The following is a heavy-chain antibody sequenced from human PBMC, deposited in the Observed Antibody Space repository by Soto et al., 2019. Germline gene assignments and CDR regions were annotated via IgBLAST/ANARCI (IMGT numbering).Heavy chain of an antibody. J-gene: IGHJ6*03. Sequence: ASVKVSCKASGYTFTSYGISWVRQAPGQGLEWMGWISAYNGNTNYAQKLQGRVTMTTDTSTSTAYMELRSLRSDDTAVYYCARDSGSLGGYFSSLIRYYMDVWGKGTTVTVSS. CDR1: GYTFTSYG. CDR3: ARDSGSLGGYFSSLIRYYMDV. V-gene: IGHV1-18*01. CDR2: ISAYNGNT. D-gene: IGHD3-22*01.